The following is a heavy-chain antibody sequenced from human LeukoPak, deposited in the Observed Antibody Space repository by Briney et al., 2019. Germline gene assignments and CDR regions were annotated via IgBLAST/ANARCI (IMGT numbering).Heavy chain of an antibody. V-gene: IGHV4-39*01. CDR2: IYYSGST. CDR3: ARQGGYCSGGSCYSDQLDY. J-gene: IGHJ4*02. Sequence: SETRSLTCTVSGGSISSSSYYWGWIRQPPGKGLEWIGSIYYSGSTYYNPSLKSRVTISVDTSKNQFSLKLSSVTAADTAVYYCARQGGYCSGGSCYSDQLDYWGQGTLVTVSS. D-gene: IGHD2-15*01. CDR1: GGSISSSSYY.